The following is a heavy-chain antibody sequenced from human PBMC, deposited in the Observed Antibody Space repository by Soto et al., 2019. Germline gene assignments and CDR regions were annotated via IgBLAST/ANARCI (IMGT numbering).Heavy chain of an antibody. CDR2: IYYSGST. D-gene: IGHD4-17*01. J-gene: IGHJ4*02. Sequence: SETLSLTCTVSGGSVSSGSYYWSWIRQPPGKGLEWIGYIYYSGSTNYKHSLKSRITISVDTSKNQFSLKLSSVTAADTAVYYCATYGDYVFDYWGQGTLVTVSS. V-gene: IGHV4-61*01. CDR3: ATYGDYVFDY. CDR1: GGSVSSGSYY.